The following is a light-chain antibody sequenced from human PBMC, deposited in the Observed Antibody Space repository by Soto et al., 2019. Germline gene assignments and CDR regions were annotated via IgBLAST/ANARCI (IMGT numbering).Light chain of an antibody. CDR1: QSVGPN. V-gene: IGKV3-11*01. CDR2: DAS. Sequence: EIVLPQSPATLSLSPGERESLSCRASQSVGPNLAWYQQKPGQAPRRLSYDASSRYVGVAPRFRGSGSGTVVTLPIAYVAADGCAVYCCQQRSTWPLTFGGWT. CDR3: QQRSTWPLT. J-gene: IGKJ4*01.